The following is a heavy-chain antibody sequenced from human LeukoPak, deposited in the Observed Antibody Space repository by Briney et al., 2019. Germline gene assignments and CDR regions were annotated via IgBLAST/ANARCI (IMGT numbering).Heavy chain of an antibody. V-gene: IGHV3-21*01. D-gene: IGHD3-10*01. CDR1: GFTFSSYS. Sequence: GGSLRLSCAASGFTFSSYSMNWVRQAPGKGLEWVSSISSSSSYIYYADSVKGRFTISRDNAKNSLYLQMNSLGAEDTAVYYCAREEGFGELPHYFDYWGQGTLVTVSS. CDR2: ISSSSSYI. CDR3: AREEGFGELPHYFDY. J-gene: IGHJ4*02.